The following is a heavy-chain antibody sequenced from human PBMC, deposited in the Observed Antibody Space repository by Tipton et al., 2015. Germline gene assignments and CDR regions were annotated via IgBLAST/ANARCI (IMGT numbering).Heavy chain of an antibody. Sequence: GSLRLSCVASGFTLSPYWMHWVRQAPGKGLEWVADINQDGRARFYVDSVRGRFSISRDNAKNSLYLQVNSLSADDTGVYYCTTKDYWGQGTLVTVSS. J-gene: IGHJ4*02. CDR2: INQDGRAR. CDR1: GFTLSPYW. CDR3: TTKDY. V-gene: IGHV3-7*01.